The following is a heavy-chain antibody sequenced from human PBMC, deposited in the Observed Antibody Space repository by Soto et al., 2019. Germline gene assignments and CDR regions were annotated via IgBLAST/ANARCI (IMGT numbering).Heavy chain of an antibody. Sequence: SETLSLTCTVSGGSVSSGSYCWSWIRQPPGKGLEWIGYIYYSGSTNYNPSLKSRVTISVDTSKNQFSLKLSSVTAADTAVYYCARGTYYYDSSGYSFDYWGQGTLVTVSS. V-gene: IGHV4-61*01. D-gene: IGHD3-22*01. CDR3: ARGTYYYDSSGYSFDY. CDR1: GGSVSSGSYC. CDR2: IYYSGST. J-gene: IGHJ4*02.